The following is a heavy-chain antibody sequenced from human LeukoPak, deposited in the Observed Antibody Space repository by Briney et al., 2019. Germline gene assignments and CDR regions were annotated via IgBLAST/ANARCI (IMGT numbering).Heavy chain of an antibody. D-gene: IGHD2-2*01. CDR2: ISAYNGNT. J-gene: IGHJ6*04. CDR3: ARDSGGDLMPAAMSYYYYGMDV. V-gene: IGHV1-18*04. CDR1: GYTFTSYG. Sequence: GASVKVSCKASGYTFTSYGISWVRQAPGQGLEWMGWISAYNGNTNYAQKLQGRVTMTTDTFTSTAYMELRSLRSDDTAVYYCARDSGGDLMPAAMSYYYYGMDVWGKGTTVTVSS.